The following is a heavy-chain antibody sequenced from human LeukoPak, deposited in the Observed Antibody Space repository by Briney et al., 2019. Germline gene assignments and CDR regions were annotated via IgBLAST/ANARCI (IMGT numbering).Heavy chain of an antibody. CDR3: VREGPVRFLEQIDY. J-gene: IGHJ4*02. V-gene: IGHV4-38-2*02. CDR1: SYSISRGYY. D-gene: IGHD3-3*01. CDR2: IHHGGST. Sequence: ETLSLTCTVSSYSISRGYYWGWIRQSPGKGLEWIGNIHHGGSTSYNPSLKSRVTISLDMSKNQFSLKLNSVTAADTAVYYCVREGPVRFLEQIDYWGQGTLVTVSS.